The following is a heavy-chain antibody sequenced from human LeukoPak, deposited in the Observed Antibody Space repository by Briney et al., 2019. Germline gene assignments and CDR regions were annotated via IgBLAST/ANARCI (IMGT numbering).Heavy chain of an antibody. J-gene: IGHJ4*02. CDR1: GYSFTSYW. CDR2: IYPGDSDT. V-gene: IGHV5-51*01. CDR3: ARRRVVAATSQYYFDY. D-gene: IGHD2-15*01. Sequence: GESLKISCKGSGYSFTSYWIGWVRQMPGKGLEWMGIIYPGDSDTGYSPSFQGQVTISADKSISTAYLQWSSLKASDTAMYYCARRRVVAATSQYYFDYWGQGTLVTVSS.